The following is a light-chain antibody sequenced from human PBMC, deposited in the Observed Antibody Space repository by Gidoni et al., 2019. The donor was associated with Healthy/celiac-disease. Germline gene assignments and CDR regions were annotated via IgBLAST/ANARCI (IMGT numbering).Light chain of an antibody. CDR3: KQSYSTPRT. J-gene: IGKJ1*01. CDR1: QSISSY. Sequence: LQMTQSPSSLSASVGDRVTITCRASQSISSYLNWYQQKPGKAPKLLIYAASSLQSGVPSRFSGSGSGTDFTLTISSLQPEDFATYYCKQSYSTPRTFGQGTKVEIK. CDR2: AAS. V-gene: IGKV1-39*01.